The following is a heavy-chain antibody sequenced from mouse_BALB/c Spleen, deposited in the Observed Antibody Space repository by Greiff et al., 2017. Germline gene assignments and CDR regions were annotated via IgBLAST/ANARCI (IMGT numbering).Heavy chain of an antibody. CDR1: GFNIKDYY. D-gene: IGHD2-1*01. Sequence: EVKLVESGAELVRSGASVKLSCTASGFNIKDYYMHWVKQRPEQGLEWIGWIDPENGDTEYAPKFQGKATMTADTSSNTAYLQLSSLTSEDTAVYYSNAGYGKLYAMDYWGQGTSVTVSS. CDR2: IDPENGDT. J-gene: IGHJ4*01. V-gene: IGHV14-4*02. CDR3: NAGYGKLYAMDY.